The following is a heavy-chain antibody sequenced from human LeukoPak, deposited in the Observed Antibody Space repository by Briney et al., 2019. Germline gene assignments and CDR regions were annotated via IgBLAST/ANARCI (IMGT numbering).Heavy chain of an antibody. CDR2: ISGSGGST. J-gene: IGHJ3*02. CDR3: AKRISPRTREDYDFWSGYYNDAFDI. CDR1: GFTFSSYA. Sequence: GGSLRLSCAASGFTFSSYAMSWVRQAPGKGLEWVSAISGSGGSTYYADSVKGRFTISRDNSKNTLYLQMNSLRAEDTAVYYCAKRISPRTREDYDFWSGYYNDAFDIWGQGTMVTVSS. V-gene: IGHV3-23*01. D-gene: IGHD3-3*01.